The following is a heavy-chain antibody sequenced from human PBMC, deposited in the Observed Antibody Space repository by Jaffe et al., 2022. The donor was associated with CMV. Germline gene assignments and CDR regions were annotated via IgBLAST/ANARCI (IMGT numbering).Heavy chain of an antibody. CDR2: ISYDGSNK. J-gene: IGHJ5*02. D-gene: IGHD1-26*01. Sequence: QVQLVESGGGVVQPGRSLRLSCAASGFTFSSYGMHWVRQAPGKGLEWVAVISYDGSNKYYADSVKGRFTISRDNSKNTLYLQMNSLRAEDTAVYYCAKPFIVGAPAYNWFDPWGQGTLVTVSS. CDR3: AKPFIVGAPAYNWFDP. V-gene: IGHV3-30*18. CDR1: GFTFSSYG.